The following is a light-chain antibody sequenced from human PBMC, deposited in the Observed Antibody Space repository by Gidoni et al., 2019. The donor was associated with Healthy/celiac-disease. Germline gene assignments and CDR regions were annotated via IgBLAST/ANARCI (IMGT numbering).Light chain of an antibody. CDR3: QQSYSTPPMYT. J-gene: IGKJ2*01. Sequence: DIQMTQSPSSLSASVGDRVTTTCRASQSISSYLNWYQQKPGKAPKLLIYAASSLQSGVPSRFSGSGSGTDFTLTISSLQPEDFATYYCQQSYSTPPMYTFGQXTKLEIK. CDR1: QSISSY. V-gene: IGKV1-39*01. CDR2: AAS.